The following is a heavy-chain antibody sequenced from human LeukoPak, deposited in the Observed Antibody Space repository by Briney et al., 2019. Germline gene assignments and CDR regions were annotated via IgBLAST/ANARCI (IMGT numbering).Heavy chain of an antibody. CDR1: GFTVRGIY. J-gene: IGHJ4*02. V-gene: IGHV3-53*01. CDR3: ARDRGYGYGFFDY. CDR2: FYSGGSS. D-gene: IGHD5-18*01. Sequence: PGGSLRLSCAASGFTVRGIYMTWVRQAPGKGLEWVSSFYSGGSSYYADCVKGRFIISRGSSTDTLYLQMNSLRVEDTAVYFCARDRGYGYGFFDYWGQGTLVTVSS.